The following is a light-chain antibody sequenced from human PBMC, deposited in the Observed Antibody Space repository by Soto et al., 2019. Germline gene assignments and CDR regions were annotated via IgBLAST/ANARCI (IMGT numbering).Light chain of an antibody. CDR3: QHYGSSPYT. Sequence: EIVLTQSPGTLSLSPGERATLSCRASQSVGSSYLAWYQQKPGQAPRLLIYGASSRATGIPDRVSGSGYGTDFTLTISRLEPEDYAVYYCQHYGSSPYTLGQGTKLEMK. J-gene: IGKJ2*01. CDR1: QSVGSSY. CDR2: GAS. V-gene: IGKV3-20*01.